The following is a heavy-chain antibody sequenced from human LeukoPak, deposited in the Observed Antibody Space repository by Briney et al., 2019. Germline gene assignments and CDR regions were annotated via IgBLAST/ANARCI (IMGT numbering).Heavy chain of an antibody. Sequence: ASVKVPCKASGYTFTSYGISWVRQAPGQGLEWMGWISAYNGNTNYAQKLQGRVTMTTDTSTSTAYMELRSLRSDDTAVYYCARARVVVVAATDFDYWGQGTLVTVSS. D-gene: IGHD2-15*01. J-gene: IGHJ4*02. V-gene: IGHV1-18*01. CDR2: ISAYNGNT. CDR3: ARARVVVVAATDFDY. CDR1: GYTFTSYG.